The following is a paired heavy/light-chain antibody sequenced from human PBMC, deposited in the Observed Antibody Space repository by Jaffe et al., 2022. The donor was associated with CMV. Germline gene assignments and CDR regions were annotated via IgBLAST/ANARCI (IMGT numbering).Heavy chain of an antibody. J-gene: IGHJ3*01. Sequence: EVQILESGGGLAQPGGSLRLSCAASGFTFSNYAVGWVRQAPGKGLEWVSGVSGTGFNTFYAESVKGRFTISRDNSNNVVYLQMNSLSAEDTALYYCARDGYNWVAFDLWGPGTPVTVS. CDR1: GFTFSNYA. CDR3: ARDGYNWVAFDL. V-gene: IGHV3-23*01. CDR2: VSGTGFNT. D-gene: IGHD1-1*01.
Light chain of an antibody. Sequence: EIVLTQSPGTLSLSPGDRATLSCRASQSVKRNYLAWYQQRPDQAPRLLIYAASSRAAGIPDRFSGGGSVTDFTLTISRLEPEDFAVYYCQQYDSSPYTFGQGTKVQI. J-gene: IGKJ2*01. CDR3: QQYDSSPYT. CDR1: QSVKRNY. V-gene: IGKV3-20*01. CDR2: AAS.